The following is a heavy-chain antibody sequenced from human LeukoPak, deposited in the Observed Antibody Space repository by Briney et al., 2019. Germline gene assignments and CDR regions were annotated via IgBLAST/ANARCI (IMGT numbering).Heavy chain of an antibody. CDR2: INPSDSDT. V-gene: IGHV5-51*01. D-gene: IGHD6-19*01. CDR1: GSTFITYW. J-gene: IGHJ6*02. CDR3: ARQNRIAVAGYYYYGMDV. Sequence: RGESLKISCNSSGSTFITYWIGWVRQMPGKGLEWMGIINPSDSDTRYGPSFQGHVTISVDKSISTAYLQWSTLKTSDSAIYYCARQNRIAVAGYYYYGMDVWGPGTTVTVSS.